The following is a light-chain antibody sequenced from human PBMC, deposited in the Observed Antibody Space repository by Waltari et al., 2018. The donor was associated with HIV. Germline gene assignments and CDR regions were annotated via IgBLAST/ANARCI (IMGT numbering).Light chain of an antibody. V-gene: IGLV2-8*01. CDR2: EVS. CDR1: SSDIVLYNF. J-gene: IGLJ2*01. CDR3: FSYAGNNYLL. Sequence: QSALTQPPSASGSPGQSVTISCAGTSSDIVLYNFVSWYQHHPGKAPKLMISEVSRRPSGVPDRFSGSKSGNTASLTVSGLQAEDEAAYYCFSYAGNNYLLFGGGTKLTVL.